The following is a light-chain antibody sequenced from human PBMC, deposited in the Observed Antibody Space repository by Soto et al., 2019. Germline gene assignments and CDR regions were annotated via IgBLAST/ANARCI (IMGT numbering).Light chain of an antibody. CDR3: QQTYSTPYT. Sequence: IHMTHSPSSLSASVGSRVTITCRASQRITTYLNWYQQKPGEAPKLLISTSGTLQGGVPSRFSGSGSGTDFTLTITSLQPADFATYFCQQTYSTPYTFGQGTKLEIK. CDR1: QRITTY. J-gene: IGKJ2*01. CDR2: TSG. V-gene: IGKV1-39*01.